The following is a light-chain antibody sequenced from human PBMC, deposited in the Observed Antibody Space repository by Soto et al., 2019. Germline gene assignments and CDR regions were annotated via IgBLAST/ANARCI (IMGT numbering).Light chain of an antibody. CDR3: LQYNSYPRT. J-gene: IGKJ1*01. Sequence: IHMTQSPSSLSASLGDRVTITWRASQAIGTDLGWYQQKPGKAPKRLIYAASSLQSGAPPRFSGSGSGTDFTLTIRSLQSEDFATYFCLQYNSYPRTFGQGTKVDIK. CDR2: AAS. CDR1: QAIGTD. V-gene: IGKV1-17*01.